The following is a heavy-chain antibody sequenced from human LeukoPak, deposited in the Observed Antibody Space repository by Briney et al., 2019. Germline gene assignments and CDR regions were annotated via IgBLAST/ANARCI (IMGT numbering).Heavy chain of an antibody. CDR3: ARYSSGWSPFDY. D-gene: IGHD6-19*01. CDR2: INPNSGGT. CDR1: GYTSTGYY. V-gene: IGHV1-2*02. J-gene: IGHJ4*02. Sequence: ASVKVSCKASGYTSTGYYMHWVRQAPGQGLEWMGWINPNSGGTNYAQKFQGRVTMTRDTSISTAYMELSRLRSDDTAVYYCARYSSGWSPFDYWGQGTLVTVSS.